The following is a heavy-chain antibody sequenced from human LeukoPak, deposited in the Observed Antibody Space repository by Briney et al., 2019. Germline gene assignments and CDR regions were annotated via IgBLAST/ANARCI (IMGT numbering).Heavy chain of an antibody. J-gene: IGHJ4*02. CDR3: AKPRDYYGPFAY. D-gene: IGHD3-10*01. CDR1: GFTFSDYA. V-gene: IGHV3-30*18. Sequence: GGSLRLSCAASGFTFSDYALSWVRQAPGKGLEWVATISYDGSNKNYADSVKGRFTISRGNSRNTLYLQMNSLRAEDTAVYYCAKPRDYYGPFAYWGQGTLVTVSS. CDR2: ISYDGSNK.